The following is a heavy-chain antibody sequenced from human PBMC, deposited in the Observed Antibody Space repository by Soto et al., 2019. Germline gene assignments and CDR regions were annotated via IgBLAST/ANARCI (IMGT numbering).Heavy chain of an antibody. CDR1: GFTFSSYA. CDR3: ARGGCAVGQQGFDI. J-gene: IGHJ3*02. V-gene: IGHV3-30-3*01. CDR2: VSYDGVDK. D-gene: IGHD2-8*01. Sequence: QEQLVESGGGVVQPGRSLRLSCAASGFTFSSYAMHWVRQAPGKGLEWVAVVSYDGVDKYYADSVKGRFTISRDNFKNTLYLQMTSLRAEDTAAYYCARGGCAVGQQGFDIWGQGTMVTVSS.